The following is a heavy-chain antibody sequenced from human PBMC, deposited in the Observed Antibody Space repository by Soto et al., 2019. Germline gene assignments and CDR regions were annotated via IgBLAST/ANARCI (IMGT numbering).Heavy chain of an antibody. CDR1: GYTFINFD. D-gene: IGHD6-13*01. J-gene: IGHJ5*02. CDR3: ARMASAGKLTWFDP. Sequence: ASVKVSCKASGYTFINFDISWVRQAAGQGLEWLGWMNPGSGKTGYTSKFQGRVAMTRDASTGTSHLELSSLTSDDTAVYYCARMASAGKLTWFDPWGQGILVTVSS. CDR2: MNPGSGKT. V-gene: IGHV1-8*02.